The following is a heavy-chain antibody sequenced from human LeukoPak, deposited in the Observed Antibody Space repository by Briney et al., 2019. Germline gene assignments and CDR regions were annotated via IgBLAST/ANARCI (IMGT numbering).Heavy chain of an antibody. CDR2: IMRDGSEI. Sequence: GGSLRLSCAASGFTFSNYWMNWVRQPPGKGLEWVANIMRDGSEIYYVDSVKGRFTISRDNAKNSLYLQMNSLRAGDTGVYYCTKLAVASADSWGQGTLVTVSS. CDR1: GFTFSNYW. J-gene: IGHJ4*02. D-gene: IGHD6-19*01. CDR3: TKLAVASADS. V-gene: IGHV3-7*01.